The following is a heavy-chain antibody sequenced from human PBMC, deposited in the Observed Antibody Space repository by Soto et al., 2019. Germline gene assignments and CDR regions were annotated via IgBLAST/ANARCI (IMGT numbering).Heavy chain of an antibody. V-gene: IGHV3-21*01. J-gene: IGHJ5*02. Sequence: GGSLRLSCAASGFTFSSYSITWVRQAPGKGLEWVSSISSSGTYIYYADSVKGRFTMSRDNAKKSLYLQMNGLRAEDTAVYYCAKITYGNWFDPWGQGALVTSPQ. CDR2: ISSSGTYI. D-gene: IGHD4-17*01. CDR3: AKITYGNWFDP. CDR1: GFTFSSYS.